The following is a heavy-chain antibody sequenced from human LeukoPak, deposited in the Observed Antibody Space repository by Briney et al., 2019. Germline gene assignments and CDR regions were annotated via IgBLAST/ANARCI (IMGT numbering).Heavy chain of an antibody. V-gene: IGHV3-33*01. CDR2: IWYDGSNK. D-gene: IGHD3-9*01. Sequence: PGGSLRLSCAASGFTFSSYGMHWVRQAPGKGLEWVAVIWYDGSNKYYADSVKGRFTISRDNSKNTLYLQMNSLRAEDMAVYYCARGLRYFDWLLPNYFDYWGQGTLVTVSS. CDR1: GFTFSSYG. CDR3: ARGLRYFDWLLPNYFDY. J-gene: IGHJ4*02.